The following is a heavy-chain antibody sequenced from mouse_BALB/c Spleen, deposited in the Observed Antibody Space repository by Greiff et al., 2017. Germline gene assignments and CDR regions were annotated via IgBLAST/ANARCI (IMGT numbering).Heavy chain of an antibody. J-gene: IGHJ3*01. CDR3: ARNYGYDGGIAY. V-gene: IGHV1-69*02. CDR1: GYTFTSYW. Sequence: QVQLKQPGAELVKPGASVKLSCKASGYTFTSYWMHWVKQRPGQGLEWIGEIDPSDSYTNYNQKFKGKATLTVDKSSSTAYMQLSSLTSEDSAVYYCARNYGYDGGIAYWGQGTLVTVSA. D-gene: IGHD2-2*01. CDR2: IDPSDSYT.